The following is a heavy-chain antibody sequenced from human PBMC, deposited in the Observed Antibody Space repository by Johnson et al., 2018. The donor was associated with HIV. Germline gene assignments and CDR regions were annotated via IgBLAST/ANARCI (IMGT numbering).Heavy chain of an antibody. CDR3: AGAPLRHDAFDI. CDR2: IKQDGSEK. J-gene: IGHJ3*02. Sequence: VQLVESGGGVVQPGRSLRVSCAASGFTFSTYWMTWVRQAPGKGLEWVANIKQDGSEKYYVDSVKGRFAISRDNAKNALYLQMTSLRAEDTAVYYCAGAPLRHDAFDIWGQGTMVTVSS. D-gene: IGHD4-17*01. CDR1: GFTFSTYW. V-gene: IGHV3-7*01.